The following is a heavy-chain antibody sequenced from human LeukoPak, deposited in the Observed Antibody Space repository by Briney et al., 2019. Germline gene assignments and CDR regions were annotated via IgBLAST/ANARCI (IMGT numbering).Heavy chain of an antibody. D-gene: IGHD3-22*01. Sequence: QPGGSLRLSCAASGFTFSSYGMHWVRQAPGKGLEWVANIKQDGSEKYYVDSVKGRFTISRDNAKNSLYLQMNSLRAEDTAVYYCARDYYDSSGYYYFDYWGQGTLVTVSS. J-gene: IGHJ4*02. CDR3: ARDYYDSSGYYYFDY. V-gene: IGHV3-7*01. CDR1: GFTFSSYG. CDR2: IKQDGSEK.